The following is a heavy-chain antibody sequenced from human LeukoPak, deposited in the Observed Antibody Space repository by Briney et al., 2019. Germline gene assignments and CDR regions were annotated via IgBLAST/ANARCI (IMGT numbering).Heavy chain of an antibody. CDR1: GDSISSYY. CDR3: AREWFGDLPNSFWFDP. D-gene: IGHD3-10*01. V-gene: IGHV4-59*01. J-gene: IGHJ5*02. Sequence: PSETLSLTCTVSGDSISSYYWSWSWIRQPPGKGLEWIGSIYYSGSTTYNPSLKSRVIISVDTSKNQFSLKLTSMTAADTAVYYCAREWFGDLPNSFWFDPWGQGTLVTVSS. CDR2: IYYSGST.